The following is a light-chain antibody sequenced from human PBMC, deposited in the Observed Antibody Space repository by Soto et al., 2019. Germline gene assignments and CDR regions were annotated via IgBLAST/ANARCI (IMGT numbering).Light chain of an antibody. CDR3: MQALQPPLT. CDR1: QSLLHSNGYNY. J-gene: IGKJ2*01. CDR2: LGS. Sequence: DIVMTQSPLSLPVTPGEPASISCRSSQSLLHSNGYNYLDWYLQKPGQSPQLLIYLGSNRASGVSVRFSGRGSGKDFTLKISRVEAEDVGVYYCMQALQPPLTSGQGTKLEIK. V-gene: IGKV2-28*01.